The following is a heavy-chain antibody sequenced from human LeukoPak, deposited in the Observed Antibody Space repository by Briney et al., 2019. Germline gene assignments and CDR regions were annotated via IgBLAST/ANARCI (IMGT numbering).Heavy chain of an antibody. CDR1: GGTFSSYA. V-gene: IGHV1-69*01. D-gene: IGHD5-12*01. CDR3: ASSGYDRGGYYFDY. CDR2: IIPIFGTA. J-gene: IGHJ4*02. Sequence: ASVKVSCKGSGGTFSSYAISWVRQAPGQGLEWMGGIIPIFGTANYAQKFQGRVTITADESTSTAYMELSSLRSEDTAVYYCASSGYDRGGYYFDYWGQGTLSPSPQ.